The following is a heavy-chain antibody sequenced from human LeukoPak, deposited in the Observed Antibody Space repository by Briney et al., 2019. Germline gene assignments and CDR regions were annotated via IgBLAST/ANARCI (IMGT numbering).Heavy chain of an antibody. J-gene: IGHJ4*02. CDR1: GGSIRSDGYY. CDR2: IYYSGST. CDR3: ARVVYYDSSGYSFDY. Sequence: SQTLSLTCTVSGGSIRSDGYYWSWIRQPPGKGLEWIGYIYYSGSTNYNPSLKSRVTISVDTSKNQFSLKLSSVTAADTAVYYCARVVYYDSSGYSFDYWGQGTLVTVSS. V-gene: IGHV4-61*08. D-gene: IGHD3-22*01.